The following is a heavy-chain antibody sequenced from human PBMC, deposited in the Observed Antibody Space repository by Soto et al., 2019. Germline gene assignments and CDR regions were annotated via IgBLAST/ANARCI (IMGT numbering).Heavy chain of an antibody. CDR2: IGNSGATI. CDR3: ARCQRENVGFQFYYSMGV. J-gene: IGHJ6*03. CDR1: GFTFSDYF. D-gene: IGHD1-26*01. Sequence: GSLRLSCAASGFTFSDYFMSWIRQTPGKGLEWISYIGNSGATIYYADFVKGRFTISRDNAKNSMYLQMNSLRAEDTAVYYCARCQRENVGFQFYYSMGVWGKGTTVTVSS. V-gene: IGHV3-11*01.